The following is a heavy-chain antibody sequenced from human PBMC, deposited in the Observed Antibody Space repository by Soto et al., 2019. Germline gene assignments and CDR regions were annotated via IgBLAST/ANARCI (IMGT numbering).Heavy chain of an antibody. CDR1: GFTFTSSA. CDR2: IVVGSGNT. J-gene: IGHJ5*02. Sequence: SVKVSCKASGFTFTSSAVQWVRQARGQRLEWIGWIVVGSGNTNYAQKFQERVTITRDMSTSTAYMELSSLRSEDTAVYYCAASPPNYDILTGPWGQGTLVTVS. V-gene: IGHV1-58*01. CDR3: AASPPNYDILTGP. D-gene: IGHD3-9*01.